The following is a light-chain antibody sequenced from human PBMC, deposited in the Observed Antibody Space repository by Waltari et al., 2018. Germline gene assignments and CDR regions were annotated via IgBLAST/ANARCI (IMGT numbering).Light chain of an antibody. CDR1: SGHSTNI. V-gene: IGLV4-69*01. J-gene: IGLJ3*02. CDR3: QTGGHGTWV. CDR2: VNRDGSH. Sequence: QLVLTQSPSASASLGASVKLTCTLSSGHSTNIIAWLQQRPGKGPRYLMKVNRDGSHNKGDEIPDRFSGSSSGAERYLTISSVQSEDEADYYCQTGGHGTWVFGGGTTLTVL.